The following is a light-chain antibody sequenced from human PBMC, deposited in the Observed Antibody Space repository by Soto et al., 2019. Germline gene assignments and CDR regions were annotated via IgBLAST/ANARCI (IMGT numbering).Light chain of an antibody. V-gene: IGLV2-11*01. CDR3: CSYAGSYV. CDR1: SSDVGGYNY. CDR2: DVS. Sequence: QSVLTQPRSVSGSPGQSVTISCTGTSSDVGGYNYVSWYQQHPGKAHKLMIYDVSKRPSGVPDRFSGSKSGNTASLTISGLQAEDEADYYCCSYAGSYVFGTGTKVTVL. J-gene: IGLJ1*01.